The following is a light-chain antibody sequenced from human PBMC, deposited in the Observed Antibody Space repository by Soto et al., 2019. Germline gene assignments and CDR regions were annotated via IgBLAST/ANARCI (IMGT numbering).Light chain of an antibody. Sequence: QSALTQPASVSGSPGQSIPISCTGPSSGVGSDNLVSWDQQYPGKAPKLIIFEFFKRPSGVSHRFSGSKSGNTASLTISGLQAEDEANYYCCSYAGRATYVFGGGTKVTVL. J-gene: IGLJ1*01. CDR3: CSYAGRATYV. V-gene: IGLV2-23*02. CDR2: EFF. CDR1: SSGVGSDNL.